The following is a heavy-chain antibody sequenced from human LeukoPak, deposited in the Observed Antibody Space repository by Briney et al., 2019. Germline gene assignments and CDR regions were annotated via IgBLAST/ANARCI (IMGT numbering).Heavy chain of an antibody. Sequence: ASVKVSCKASGYTFTGYYMHWVRQAPGQGLEWMGWINPNSGGTNYEQKFQGRVTMTRDTSISTAYMELSRLRSDDTAVYYCARDSPDSGSYHSLFDYWGQGTLVTVSS. CDR3: ARDSPDSGSYHSLFDY. CDR2: INPNSGGT. D-gene: IGHD1-26*01. CDR1: GYTFTGYY. J-gene: IGHJ4*02. V-gene: IGHV1-2*02.